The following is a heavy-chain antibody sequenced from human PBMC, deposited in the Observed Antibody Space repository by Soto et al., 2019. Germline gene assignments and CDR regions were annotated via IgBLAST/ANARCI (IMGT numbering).Heavy chain of an antibody. V-gene: IGHV3-30*18. CDR1: GFTFSSYG. Sequence: QVQLVESGGGVVQPGRSLRLSCAASGFTFSSYGMHWVRQAPGKGLEWVAVISYDGSNKYYADSVKGRFTISRDNSKNTLYLQMNSLRAEDTAVYYCAKYRGYCSGGSCSGRYYYYYMDVWGKGTTVTVSS. CDR3: AKYRGYCSGGSCSGRYYYYYMDV. J-gene: IGHJ6*03. CDR2: ISYDGSNK. D-gene: IGHD2-15*01.